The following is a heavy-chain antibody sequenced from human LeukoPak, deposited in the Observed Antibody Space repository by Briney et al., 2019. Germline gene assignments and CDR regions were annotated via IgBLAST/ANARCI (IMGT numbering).Heavy chain of an antibody. J-gene: IGHJ4*02. Sequence: GGSLRLSCAASGFTFATHAMTWVRQAPGKGLEWVSAISGSGASTYYADSVEGRFTISRDNPKNMLYLQMNSLRAEDTAMYFCAKAPLYGSDFDYWGQGTLVTVSS. CDR1: GFTFATHA. V-gene: IGHV3-23*01. CDR2: ISGSGAST. D-gene: IGHD2-8*01. CDR3: AKAPLYGSDFDY.